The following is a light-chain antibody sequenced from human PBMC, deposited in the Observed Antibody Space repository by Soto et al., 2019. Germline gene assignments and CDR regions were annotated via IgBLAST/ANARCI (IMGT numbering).Light chain of an antibody. CDR3: MRWT. Sequence: DLVMTQSPLSLPVTPGEPASISCRSSQSLLHSNGYNYLDWYLQKPGQSPQLLIYLGSNRASGVPDRFSGGGSGTDFTLKISRVEAEDVGVYYCMRWTCGQGTKVEI. V-gene: IGKV2-28*01. J-gene: IGKJ1*01. CDR1: QSLLHSNGYNY. CDR2: LGS.